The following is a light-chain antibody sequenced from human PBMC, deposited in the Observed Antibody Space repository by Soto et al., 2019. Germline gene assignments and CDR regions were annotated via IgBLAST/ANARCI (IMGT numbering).Light chain of an antibody. CDR1: QAISSS. CDR2: AAS. J-gene: IGKJ4*01. V-gene: IGKV1-9*01. CDR3: KQLNSYPLT. Sequence: DIQLTQSPSFLSASVGDKVTITCRASQAISSSLAWYQQNPGKAPKLLIYAASTLQSGVPSRFSGSGSGTEFTLTISSLQPEYFATYYCKQLNSYPLTFGGGAKVEIK.